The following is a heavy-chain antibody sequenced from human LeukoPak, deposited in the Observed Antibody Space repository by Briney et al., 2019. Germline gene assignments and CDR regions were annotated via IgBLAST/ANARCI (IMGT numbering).Heavy chain of an antibody. D-gene: IGHD1-26*01. Sequence: PSETLSLTCTVSGGSISSSSYYWGWIRQPPGKGLEWIGSIYYSGSTYYNPSLKSRVTISVDTSKNQFSLKLSSVTAADTAVYYCARGGGSYFDYWGQGTLVPSPQ. CDR2: IYYSGST. CDR3: ARGGGSYFDY. J-gene: IGHJ4*02. V-gene: IGHV4-39*07. CDR1: GGSISSSSYY.